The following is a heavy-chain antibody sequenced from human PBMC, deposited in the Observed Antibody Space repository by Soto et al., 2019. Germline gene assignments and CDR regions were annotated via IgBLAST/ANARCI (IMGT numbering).Heavy chain of an antibody. D-gene: IGHD4-17*01. J-gene: IGHJ3*02. Sequence: QVQLVQSGAEVKKPGSSVKVSCKASGGTFSSYAISWVRQAPGQGLEWMGGIIPIFGTATYAQKFQGRVTITACESTSTAYMELSSLISEDTAVYCCARAPRTYGYYLYVAFEIWGRGTMVTVSS. CDR2: IIPIFGTA. CDR3: ARAPRTYGYYLYVAFEI. CDR1: GGTFSSYA. V-gene: IGHV1-69*12.